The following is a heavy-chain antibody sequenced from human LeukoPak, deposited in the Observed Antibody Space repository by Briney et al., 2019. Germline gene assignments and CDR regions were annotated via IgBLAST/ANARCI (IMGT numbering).Heavy chain of an antibody. J-gene: IGHJ4*02. CDR1: GYTFTSYY. CDR3: ATGSSGWYQALDY. Sequence: ASVKVSCKASGYTFTSYYMHWVRQAPGQGLEWMGIINPSGGSTSYAQKFQGRVTITADKSTSTAYMELSSLRSEDTAVYYCATGSSGWYQALDYWGQGTLVTVSS. D-gene: IGHD6-19*01. V-gene: IGHV1-46*01. CDR2: INPSGGST.